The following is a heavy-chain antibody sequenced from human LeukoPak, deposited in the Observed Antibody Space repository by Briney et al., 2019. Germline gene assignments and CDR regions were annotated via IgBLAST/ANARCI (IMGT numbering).Heavy chain of an antibody. CDR1: GFTFSDYY. CDR2: ISSSGSTI. CDR3: TKDPGHVLRSFDYSEY. V-gene: IGHV3-11*04. D-gene: IGHD3-9*01. J-gene: IGHJ4*02. Sequence: GGSLRLSCAASGFTFSDYYMSWNRQAPGKGLEWVSYISSSGSTIYYADSVKGRFTISRDNAKNSLYLQMNSLRAEDTAVYYCTKDPGHVLRSFDYSEYWGQGTRVTVSS.